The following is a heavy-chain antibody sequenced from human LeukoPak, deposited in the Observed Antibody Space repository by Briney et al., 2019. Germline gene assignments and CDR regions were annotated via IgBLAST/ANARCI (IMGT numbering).Heavy chain of an antibody. CDR2: ISGETNNT. Sequence: GGSLRLSCGASGLTFSNSAMTWVRQGPGKGLEWVSSISGETNNTYYSDSVKGRFTVSRDNSKNTVFLQMNDLTIEDTAIYYCAKRYSDGGFDPWGQGTLVTVSS. V-gene: IGHV3-23*01. D-gene: IGHD3-10*01. CDR1: GLTFSNSA. J-gene: IGHJ5*02. CDR3: AKRYSDGGFDP.